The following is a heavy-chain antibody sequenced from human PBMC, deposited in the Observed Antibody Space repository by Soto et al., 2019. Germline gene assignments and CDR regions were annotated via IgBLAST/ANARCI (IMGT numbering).Heavy chain of an antibody. Sequence: SETLSLTCTVSGGSISSYYWSWIRQPPGKGLEWIGYIYYSGSTNYNPSLKSRVTISVDTSKNQFSLKLSSVTAADTAVYYCARAPGSKEQWLHHFDYWGQGTLVTVSS. CDR1: GGSISSYY. CDR3: ARAPGSKEQWLHHFDY. D-gene: IGHD6-19*01. V-gene: IGHV4-59*01. J-gene: IGHJ4*02. CDR2: IYYSGST.